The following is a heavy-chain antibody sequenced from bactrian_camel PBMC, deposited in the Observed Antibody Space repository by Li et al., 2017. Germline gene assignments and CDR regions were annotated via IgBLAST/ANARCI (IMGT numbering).Heavy chain of an antibody. CDR2: IDTDGRTRT. Sequence: HVQLVESGGGSVQAGGSLTLSCAVSRVRGVCMGWFRQVPGQEREGVAAIDTDGRTRTSYADSVKGRFTISKDSAKNTLYLQMNDLKVEDAAMYYCASGRFGSVSLSSVAYPYWGQGTQVTVS. CDR1: RVRGVC. J-gene: IGHJ4*01. V-gene: IGHV3S26*01. CDR3: ASGRFGSVSLSSVAYPY.